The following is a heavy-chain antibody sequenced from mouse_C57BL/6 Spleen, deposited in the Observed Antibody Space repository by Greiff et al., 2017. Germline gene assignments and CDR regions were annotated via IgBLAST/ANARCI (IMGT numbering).Heavy chain of an antibody. CDR2: IYPGDGDT. D-gene: IGHD2-3*01. CDR1: GYAFSSYW. V-gene: IGHV1-80*01. Sequence: VQLQQSGAELVKPGASVKISCKASGYAFSSYWMNWVKQRPGKGLEWIGQIYPGDGDTNYNGKFKGKATLTSDKSSSTAYMQLSSLTSEYSAVYFCASWLLRAMDYWGQGTSVTVSS. CDR3: ASWLLRAMDY. J-gene: IGHJ4*01.